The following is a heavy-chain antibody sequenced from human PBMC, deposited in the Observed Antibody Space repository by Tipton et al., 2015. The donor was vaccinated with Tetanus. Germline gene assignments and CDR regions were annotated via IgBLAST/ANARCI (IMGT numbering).Heavy chain of an antibody. CDR1: GFIFRESA. Sequence: SLRLSCAASGFIFRESAMHWVRQAPGKGLEWVAVISFDGSSQHYADSVKGRFTISRDNSKDILFLQMDSLRVEDTAVYYCARGTGKYSAGDYWGQGTQITVSS. J-gene: IGHJ4*02. CDR3: ARGTGKYSAGDY. D-gene: IGHD4-11*01. V-gene: IGHV3-30*19. CDR2: ISFDGSSQ.